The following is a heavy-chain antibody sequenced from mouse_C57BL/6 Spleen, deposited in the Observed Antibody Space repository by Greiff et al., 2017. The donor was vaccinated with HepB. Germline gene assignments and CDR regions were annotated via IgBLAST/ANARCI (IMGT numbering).Heavy chain of an antibody. CDR1: GFTFSSYG. D-gene: IGHD1-1*01. CDR2: ISSGGSYT. J-gene: IGHJ2*01. Sequence: EVMLVESGGDLVKPGGSLKLSCAASGFTFSSYGMSWVRQTPDKRLEWVATISSGGSYTYYPDSVKGRFTISRDNAKNTLYLQMSSLKSEDTAMYYCARHRGNYYGSLDYWGQGTTLTVSS. V-gene: IGHV5-6*01. CDR3: ARHRGNYYGSLDY.